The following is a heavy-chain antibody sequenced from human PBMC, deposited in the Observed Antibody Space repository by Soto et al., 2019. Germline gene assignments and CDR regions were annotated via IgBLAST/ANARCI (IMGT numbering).Heavy chain of an antibody. CDR2: ISYDGSNK. CDR3: AREGIQLWLRFFDY. Sequence: QVQLVESGGGVVQPGRSLRLSCAASGFTFSSYAMHWVRQAPGKGLEWVAVISYDGSNKYYADSVKGRFTISRDNSKNTVYLQMNSLRAEDTAVYYCAREGIQLWLRFFDYWGQGTLVTVSA. J-gene: IGHJ4*02. CDR1: GFTFSSYA. V-gene: IGHV3-30-3*01. D-gene: IGHD5-18*01.